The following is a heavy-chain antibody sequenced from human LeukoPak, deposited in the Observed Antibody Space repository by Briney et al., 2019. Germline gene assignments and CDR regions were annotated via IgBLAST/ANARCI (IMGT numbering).Heavy chain of an antibody. Sequence: RASVKISCKASGGTFSSYTISWVLQAPGQGLEWMGRIIPILGIANYAQNFQGRVTITADKSTSTAYMELSSLKSEDTAVYYCARLPDSVVVPAALGSWGQGTLVTVSS. J-gene: IGHJ4*02. CDR2: IIPILGIA. CDR3: ARLPDSVVVPAALGS. D-gene: IGHD2-2*01. V-gene: IGHV1-69*02. CDR1: GGTFSSYT.